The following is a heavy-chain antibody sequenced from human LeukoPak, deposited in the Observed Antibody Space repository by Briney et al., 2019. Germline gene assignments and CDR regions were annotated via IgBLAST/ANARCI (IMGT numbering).Heavy chain of an antibody. CDR1: GDSISSDDYY. CDR3: ARVRGGSGSSYAADAFDI. J-gene: IGHJ3*02. CDR2: FSASGNS. V-gene: IGHV4-61*02. D-gene: IGHD1-26*01. Sequence: PSQTLSLTCTVSGDSISSDDYYWSWIRQPAGKGLEWIGRFSASGNSNYNPSLKSRLTISVDRSKNQFSLKLTSVTAADTAVYYCARVRGGSGSSYAADAFDIWGQGTMVTVSS.